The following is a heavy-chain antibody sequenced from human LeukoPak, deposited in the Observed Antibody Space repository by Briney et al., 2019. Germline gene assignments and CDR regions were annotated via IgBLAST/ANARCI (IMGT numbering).Heavy chain of an antibody. CDR3: ARDRVRRRDYYDILTGYWWDAFDI. CDR1: GYTFTGYY. J-gene: IGHJ3*02. CDR2: INPNSGGT. V-gene: IGHV1-2*02. Sequence: GASVKVPCKASGYTFTGYYMHWVRQAPGQGLEWMGWINPNSGGTNYAQKFQGRVTMTRDTSISTAYMELSRLRSDDTAVYYCARDRVRRRDYYDILTGYWWDAFDIWGQGTMVTVSS. D-gene: IGHD3-9*01.